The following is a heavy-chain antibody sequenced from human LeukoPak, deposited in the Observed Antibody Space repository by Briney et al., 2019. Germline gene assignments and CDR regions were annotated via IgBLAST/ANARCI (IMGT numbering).Heavy chain of an antibody. CDR3: ASADPRARLVVIGPHY. CDR2: ISGSGGST. Sequence: GGSLRLSCAASGFTFSSYAMSWVRQAPGKGLEWVSAISGSGGSTYYADSVKGRFTISRDNSKNTLYLQMNSLRAEDTAVYYCASADPRARLVVIGPHYWGQGTLVTVSS. D-gene: IGHD3-22*01. CDR1: GFTFSSYA. J-gene: IGHJ4*02. V-gene: IGHV3-23*01.